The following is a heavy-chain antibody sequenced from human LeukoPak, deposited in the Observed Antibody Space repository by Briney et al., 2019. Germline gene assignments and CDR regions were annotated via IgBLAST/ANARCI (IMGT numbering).Heavy chain of an antibody. CDR3: ATDRGWRTSGYYLYYFEY. V-gene: IGHV3-7*01. Sequence: GGSLRLSCAASGFVFRNYFMSWVRQAPGKGLEWVASIKNDGSEKYYVDSVRGRYTISRDNTKNSLYLQMSSLRAEDTAAYYCATDRGWRTSGYYLYYFEYWGQGTLVTFSS. J-gene: IGHJ4*02. CDR2: IKNDGSEK. CDR1: GFVFRNYF. D-gene: IGHD3-3*01.